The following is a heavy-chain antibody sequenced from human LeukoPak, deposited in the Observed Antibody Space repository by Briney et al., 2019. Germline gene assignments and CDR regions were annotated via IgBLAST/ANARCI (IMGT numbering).Heavy chain of an antibody. D-gene: IGHD2/OR15-2a*01. CDR3: ARAVIGGQTKDAFDI. CDR1: GYTFTSYY. V-gene: IGHV1-46*01. Sequence: ASVKASCKASGYTFTSYYMHWVRQAPGQGLEWMGIINPSGGSTSYAQKFQGRVTMTRDMSTSTVYMELSSLRSEDTAVYYCARAVIGGQTKDAFDIWGQGTMVTVSS. J-gene: IGHJ3*02. CDR2: INPSGGST.